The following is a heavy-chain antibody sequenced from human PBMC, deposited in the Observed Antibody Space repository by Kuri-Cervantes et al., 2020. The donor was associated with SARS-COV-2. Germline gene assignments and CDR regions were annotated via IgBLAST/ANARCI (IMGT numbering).Heavy chain of an antibody. D-gene: IGHD2-2*02. CDR3: ARRTRYCSSTSCDIGAFDI. CDR1: GYSFTSYW. J-gene: IGHJ3*02. V-gene: IGHV5-51*01. Sequence: KVSCKGSGYSFTSYWIGWVRQMPGKGLEWMGIIYPGDSDTRYSPSFQGQVTISADKSISTAYLQWSSLKASDTAMYYCARRTRYCSSTSCDIGAFDIWGPGAMVTVSS. CDR2: IYPGDSDT.